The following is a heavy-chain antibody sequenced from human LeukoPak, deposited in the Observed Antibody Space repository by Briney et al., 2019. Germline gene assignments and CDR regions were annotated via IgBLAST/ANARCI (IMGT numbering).Heavy chain of an antibody. CDR3: ARGNSRDGYNFGY. CDR1: GGSISNYY. V-gene: IGHV4-59*01. Sequence: SETLSLTCTVSGGSISNYYWSWIRQPPGKGLEWIGYIYYSGSTNYNPSLKSRVSISVDTPKNQFSLKLSSVTAADTAVYYCARGNSRDGYNFGYWGQGTLVTVSS. D-gene: IGHD5-24*01. J-gene: IGHJ4*02. CDR2: IYYSGST.